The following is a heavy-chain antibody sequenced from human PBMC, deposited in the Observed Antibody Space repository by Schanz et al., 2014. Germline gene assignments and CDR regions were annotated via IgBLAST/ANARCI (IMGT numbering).Heavy chain of an antibody. J-gene: IGHJ4*02. CDR1: GGTFSSYT. Sequence: QVQLVQSGAEVKKPGASVKVSCKASGGTFSSYTISWVRQAPGQGLEWMGRIIPILGIANYAQNFQGRVTITADRSTSTAYMELSSLRSEDTAVYYCARSNYYDNSDYYNAFDYWGQGTLVTVSS. V-gene: IGHV1-69*02. D-gene: IGHD3-22*01. CDR3: ARSNYYDNSDYYNAFDY. CDR2: IIPILGIA.